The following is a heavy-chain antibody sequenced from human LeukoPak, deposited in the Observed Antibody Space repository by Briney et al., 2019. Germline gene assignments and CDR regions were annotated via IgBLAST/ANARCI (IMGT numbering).Heavy chain of an antibody. D-gene: IGHD2-8*02. CDR1: GRTFSSYA. Sequence: SVKVPCKASGRTFSSYAISCVRQAPGQGLEWMGGITPICGTEHYAQKFERRVTITADESTSTAYMELSSLRSDDTAVYYCATQPGRGSPFKFWGQGTLVTVSS. CDR3: ATQPGRGSPFKF. V-gene: IGHV1-69*13. J-gene: IGHJ4*02. CDR2: ITPICGTE.